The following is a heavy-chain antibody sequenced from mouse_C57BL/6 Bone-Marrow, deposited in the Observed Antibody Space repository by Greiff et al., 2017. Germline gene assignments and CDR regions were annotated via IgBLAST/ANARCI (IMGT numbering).Heavy chain of an antibody. CDR1: GFTFSDFY. Sequence: EVKLVESGGGLVQSGRSLRLSCATSGFTFSDFYMEWVRQAPGKGLEWIAASRNKANDYTTEYSASVKGRFIVSRDTSQSILYLQMNALRAEDTAIYYCARDEAPYCCGSSSYYTMDYWGQGTSVTVSS. D-gene: IGHD1-1*01. CDR3: ARDEAPYCCGSSSYYTMDY. V-gene: IGHV7-1*01. CDR2: SRNKANDYTT. J-gene: IGHJ4*01.